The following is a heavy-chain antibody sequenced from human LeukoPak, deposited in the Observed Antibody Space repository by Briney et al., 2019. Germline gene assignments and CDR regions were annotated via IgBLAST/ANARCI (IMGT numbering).Heavy chain of an antibody. Sequence: SETLSLTCTVSGGSISSSSYYWGWIRQPPGKGLEWIGSIYYSGSTYYNPSLKSRVTISVDTSKNQFSLKLSSVTAADTAVYYCARDSYILTGPLDYWGQGTLVTVSS. D-gene: IGHD3-9*01. J-gene: IGHJ4*02. CDR3: ARDSYILTGPLDY. V-gene: IGHV4-39*07. CDR2: IYYSGST. CDR1: GGSISSSSYY.